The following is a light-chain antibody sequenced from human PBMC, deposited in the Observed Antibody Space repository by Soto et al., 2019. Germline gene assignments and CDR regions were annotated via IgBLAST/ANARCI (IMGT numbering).Light chain of an antibody. CDR1: SGHSSYT. Sequence: QTVVTQSPSASASLGASVRLTCTLSSGHSSYTIAWHQQQPEKGPRYLMKVNSDGSHIKGDGIPDRFSGSSSGAERHLTISSLQSEDEADYYCQTWGAGIRVFGGGTKLTVL. CDR3: QTWGAGIRV. J-gene: IGLJ2*01. V-gene: IGLV4-69*01. CDR2: VNSDGSH.